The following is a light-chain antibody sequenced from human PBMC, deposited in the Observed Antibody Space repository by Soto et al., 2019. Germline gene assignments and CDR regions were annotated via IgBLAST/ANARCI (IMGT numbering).Light chain of an antibody. V-gene: IGKV1-39*01. CDR3: QQSYSTPRT. CDR1: QSISSY. CDR2: AAS. Sequence: DIQMTQSPSSLSASVGDRVTITCRASQSISSYLNWYQQKPGKAPKLLIYAASSLQSGVPSRFSGSGSWTGFTLTISSPQPEEFATYYCQQSYSTPRTFGQGTKVEIK. J-gene: IGKJ1*01.